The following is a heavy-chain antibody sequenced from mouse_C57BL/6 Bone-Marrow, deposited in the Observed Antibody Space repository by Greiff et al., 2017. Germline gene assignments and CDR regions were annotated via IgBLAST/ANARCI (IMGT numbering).Heavy chain of an antibody. CDR1: GFSLTSYG. CDR2: IWSGGST. CDR3: ARPSSYYGSSYWYFDV. J-gene: IGHJ1*03. V-gene: IGHV2-2*01. Sequence: QVQLQQSGPGLVQPSQSLSITCTVSGFSLTSYGVHWVRQSPGKGLEWLGVIWSGGSTDYNAAFISRLSISKDNSKSQVFFKMNSLQADDTAIYYCARPSSYYGSSYWYFDVWGTGTTVNVSS. D-gene: IGHD1-1*01.